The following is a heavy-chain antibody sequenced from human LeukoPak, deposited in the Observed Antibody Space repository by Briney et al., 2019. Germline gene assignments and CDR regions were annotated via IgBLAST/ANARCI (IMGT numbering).Heavy chain of an antibody. Sequence: SETLSLTCILSGGSITNYFWSWIRPPPGKRREWIGYIYSSGSTNYNPSLKSRVTMSVDTSKNQFSLKLSSVTAADTAVYYCARHGAGSSSWYTDYWGQGTLVIVSS. V-gene: IGHV4-59*08. CDR2: IYSSGST. D-gene: IGHD6-13*01. CDR3: ARHGAGSSSWYTDY. J-gene: IGHJ4*02. CDR1: GGSITNYF.